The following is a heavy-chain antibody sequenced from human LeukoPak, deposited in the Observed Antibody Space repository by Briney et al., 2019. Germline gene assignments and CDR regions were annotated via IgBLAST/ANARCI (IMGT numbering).Heavy chain of an antibody. J-gene: IGHJ5*02. D-gene: IGHD3-3*01. CDR3: AKDGVDFWSGYTNWFDP. CDR2: ISGSGGST. V-gene: IGHV3-23*01. CDR1: GFTFSSYA. Sequence: GGSLRLSCAASGFTFSSYAMSWVRQAPGKGLEWVSAISGSGGSTYYADSVKGRFTISRDNSKNTLYLQMNILRAEDTAVYYCAKDGVDFWSGYTNWFDPWGQGTLVTVSS.